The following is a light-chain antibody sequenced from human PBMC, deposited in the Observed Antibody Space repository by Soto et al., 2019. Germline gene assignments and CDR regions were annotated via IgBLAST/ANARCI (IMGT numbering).Light chain of an antibody. Sequence: IVMTQSPDSLAVSLGERATINCKSSQSVLYRSDSKNYLAWYQQKPGQPPKLLIYWASARESGVPDRFSGSGSGTDFTLTISSLQAEDVAVYYCQQYKSYSLTFGGGTKVEIK. CDR1: QSVLYRSDSKNY. CDR2: WAS. V-gene: IGKV4-1*01. CDR3: QQYKSYSLT. J-gene: IGKJ4*01.